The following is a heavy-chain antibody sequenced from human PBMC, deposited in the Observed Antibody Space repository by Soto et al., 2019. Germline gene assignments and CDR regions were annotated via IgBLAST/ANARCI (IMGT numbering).Heavy chain of an antibody. CDR1: GGSITNSDYY. J-gene: IGHJ5*02. D-gene: IGHD3-9*01. Sequence: SETLSLTCTVSGGSITNSDYYWSWIRQAPGKGLEWIGYIYYSGSTYYNPSLKSRVTISVDTSKNQFSLRLNSVTAADTAVYYCARATSFFDTGDYVDPWGQGTQVTVSS. CDR3: ARATSFFDTGDYVDP. V-gene: IGHV4-30-4*01. CDR2: IYYSGST.